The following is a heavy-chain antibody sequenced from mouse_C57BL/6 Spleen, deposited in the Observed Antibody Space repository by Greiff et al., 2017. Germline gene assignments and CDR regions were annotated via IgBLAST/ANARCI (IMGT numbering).Heavy chain of an antibody. CDR1: GYTFTSYW. V-gene: IGHV1-64*01. CDR3: AKRDYCGRAWFVY. J-gene: IGHJ3*01. Sequence: VQLQQPGAELVKPGASVKLSCKASGYTFTSYWMHWVKQRPGQGLEWIGMIHPNGGSTNYNETFKSKATLTVDKSSSTAYMQLSSLTSEDSAVYYCAKRDYCGRAWFVYGGQGIRVTVSA. D-gene: IGHD1-1*01. CDR2: IHPNGGST.